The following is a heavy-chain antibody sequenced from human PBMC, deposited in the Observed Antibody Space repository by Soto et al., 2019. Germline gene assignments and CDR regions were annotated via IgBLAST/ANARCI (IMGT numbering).Heavy chain of an antibody. Sequence: SETLSLTCTVSGGSIRSYYWSWIRQPAGKPLEWIGRIYTSGTTNYNPSLKSRVTMSVDTSKNQFSLNLSSVTAADTAVYYCAREGASGFGMDVWGQGTTVTVSS. CDR3: AREGASGFGMDV. J-gene: IGHJ6*02. CDR1: GGSIRSYY. CDR2: IYTSGTT. V-gene: IGHV4-4*07. D-gene: IGHD1-26*01.